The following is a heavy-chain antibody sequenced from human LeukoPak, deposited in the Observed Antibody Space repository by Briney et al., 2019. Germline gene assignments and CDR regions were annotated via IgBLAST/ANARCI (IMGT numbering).Heavy chain of an antibody. J-gene: IGHJ3*02. CDR3: AKDGEGDWPDAFDI. D-gene: IGHD2-21*02. CDR2: IRGGGGST. CDR1: GFTYRSYA. V-gene: IGHV3-23*01. Sequence: PGGSLRLSCAASGFTYRSYAMSWVRQTPGKGLEGVSAIRGGGGSTYYGDSVKGRFTISRDNSKNTLYLQMNSLRAEDTAVYYCAKDGEGDWPDAFDIWGQGTMVTVS.